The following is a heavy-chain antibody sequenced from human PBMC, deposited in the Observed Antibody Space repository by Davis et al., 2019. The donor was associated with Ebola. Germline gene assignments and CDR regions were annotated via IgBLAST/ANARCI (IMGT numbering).Heavy chain of an antibody. CDR2: ISSSSSYI. CDR1: GFTFSIYS. J-gene: IGHJ4*02. Sequence: PGGSLRLSCAASGFTFSIYSMNWVRQAPGKGLEWVSSISSSSSYIYYADSVKGRFTISRDNAKNSLYLQMNSLRAEDTAVYYCAKTLVGAPDYWGQGTLVTVSS. V-gene: IGHV3-21*04. D-gene: IGHD1-26*01. CDR3: AKTLVGAPDY.